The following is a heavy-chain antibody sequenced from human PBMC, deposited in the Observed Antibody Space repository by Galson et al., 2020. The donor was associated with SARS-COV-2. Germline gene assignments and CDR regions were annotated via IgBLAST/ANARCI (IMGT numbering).Heavy chain of an antibody. J-gene: IGHJ4*02. V-gene: IGHV1-8*03. Sequence: ASVKVSCKASGYTLTSSDINCVRQATGQGLEWMGWMNPNSGNTGYAQKFQGRVTFTRDTSINTAYMELSSMRSEDSAVYYCASGVGARGYWGQGTLVTVSS. CDR2: MNPNSGNT. D-gene: IGHD1-26*01. CDR3: ASGVGARGY. CDR1: GYTLTSSD.